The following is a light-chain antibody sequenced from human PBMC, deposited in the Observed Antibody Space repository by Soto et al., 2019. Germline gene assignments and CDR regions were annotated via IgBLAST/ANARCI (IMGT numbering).Light chain of an antibody. CDR1: QSVSSSY. CDR2: VAS. V-gene: IGKV3-20*01. Sequence: EIVLTQSPGTLSLSPGERATLSCRASQSVSSSYLAWYQQKPGQAPRLLIYVASSRATGIPDRFSGSGSGTDFTLTISRLEPEDFAVYYCQQYTSSPTFGGGTKVEIK. CDR3: QQYTSSPT. J-gene: IGKJ4*01.